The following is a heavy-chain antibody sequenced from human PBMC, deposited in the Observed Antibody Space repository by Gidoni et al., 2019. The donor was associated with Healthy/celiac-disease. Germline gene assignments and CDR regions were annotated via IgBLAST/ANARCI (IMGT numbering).Heavy chain of an antibody. V-gene: IGHV4-59*01. CDR1: GGPLSSYD. CDR3: AMTVVGVAATCFDP. CDR2: IDYSVST. Sequence: QLHLQQSAAGLVNPSETLSLPSTHSGGPLSSYDWSWIRQPPGKGLECSGYIDYSVSTNSSPALKSRVTISVDTSSNQFSLKLGSVTAADTAVYYCAMTVVGVAATCFDPWGQGTLVTVSS. J-gene: IGHJ5*02. D-gene: IGHD2-15*01.